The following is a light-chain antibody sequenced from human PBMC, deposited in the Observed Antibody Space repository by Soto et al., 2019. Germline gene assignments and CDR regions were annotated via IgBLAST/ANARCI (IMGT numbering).Light chain of an antibody. CDR3: QKYNSAPLT. CDR1: QDIRNS. CDR2: AAS. J-gene: IGKJ4*01. Sequence: DIQMTQSPSPLSASIGDRITITCRASQDIRNSLAWYQQKPGKVPKLLIYAASTLQSGVPSRFSGSGSGTDFTLTISSLQPEDVATYSCQKYNSAPLTFGGGTKVDIK. V-gene: IGKV1-27*01.